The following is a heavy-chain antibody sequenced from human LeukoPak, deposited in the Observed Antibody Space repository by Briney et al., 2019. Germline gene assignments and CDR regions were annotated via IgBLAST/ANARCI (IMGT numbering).Heavy chain of an antibody. Sequence: SQTLSLTCAVSGGTISSYHWSWIRQPPGKGLEWIGYIYYSGSTNYNPSLKSRVTISVDTSKNQFSLKLSSVTAADTAVYYCARLHYGGNYGYYYYYMDVWGKGTTVTISS. V-gene: IGHV4-59*08. CDR3: ARLHYGGNYGYYYYYMDV. D-gene: IGHD4-23*01. J-gene: IGHJ6*03. CDR2: IYYSGST. CDR1: GGTISSYH.